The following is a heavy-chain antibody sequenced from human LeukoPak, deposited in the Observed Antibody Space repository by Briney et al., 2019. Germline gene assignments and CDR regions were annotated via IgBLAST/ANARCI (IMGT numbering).Heavy chain of an antibody. Sequence: GGSLRLSCAASGFTFNSYAMHWVRQAPGKGLEWVAVISSDGSNNYYADSVKGRFTISRDNSKNTLYLQMNSLRAEDTALYYCAKGERGYSYLPFDYWGQGTLVTVSS. D-gene: IGHD5-18*01. CDR3: AKGERGYSYLPFDY. CDR2: ISSDGSNN. J-gene: IGHJ4*02. CDR1: GFTFNSYA. V-gene: IGHV3-30-3*01.